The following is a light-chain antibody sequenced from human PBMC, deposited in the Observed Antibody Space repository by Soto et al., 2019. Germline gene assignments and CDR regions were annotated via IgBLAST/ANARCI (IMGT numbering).Light chain of an antibody. J-gene: IGKJ5*01. V-gene: IGKV3-11*01. CDR1: QNVGSY. CDR2: DAS. CDR3: QQRSNWQLS. Sequence: EIVLTQSPATLSLFPGERVTLSCRASQNVGSYLAWYQQKPGLAPRLLIYDASKRATGIPARFSGSGSRIDFTLTISSLEPEDFAVYYCQQRSNWQLSFGQGTRLEIK.